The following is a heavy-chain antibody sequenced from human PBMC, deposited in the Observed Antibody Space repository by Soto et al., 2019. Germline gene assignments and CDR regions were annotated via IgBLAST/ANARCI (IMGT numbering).Heavy chain of an antibody. Sequence: QVQLVQSGAEVRTPGASVKISCTASGYTFRSYAVQWVRQAPGQRLEWVGWSNGVNGFTKFSPELQDRVTITRDTAASTIYMDLSSLTSDDTAVYYCARVSYSDALDVWGQGTTVTVSS. D-gene: IGHD4-17*01. V-gene: IGHV1-3*02. J-gene: IGHJ6*02. CDR2: SNGVNGFT. CDR3: ARVSYSDALDV. CDR1: GYTFRSYA.